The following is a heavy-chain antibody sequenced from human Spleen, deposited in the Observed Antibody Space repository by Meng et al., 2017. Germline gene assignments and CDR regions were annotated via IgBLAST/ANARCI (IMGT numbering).Heavy chain of an antibody. CDR2: INHSGST. V-gene: IGHV4-34*01. CDR3: ARGAQDSSN. D-gene: IGHD6-13*01. Sequence: QLRESGPGLVKPSETLSLTCAVYGGSFSGYYWSWIRQPPGKGLEWIGEINHSGSTNYNPSLKSRVTISVDTSKNQFSLKLSSVTAADTAVYYCARGAQDSSNWGQGTLVTVSS. CDR1: GGSFSGYY. J-gene: IGHJ4*02.